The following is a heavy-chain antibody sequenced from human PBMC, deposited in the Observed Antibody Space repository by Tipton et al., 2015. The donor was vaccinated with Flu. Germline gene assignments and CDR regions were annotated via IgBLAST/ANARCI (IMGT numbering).Heavy chain of an antibody. V-gene: IGHV1-8*01. CDR1: GYTFTSYD. D-gene: IGHD2-2*01. CDR3: ARVVVPAATPNSYYFYGMDV. Sequence: QLVQSGAEVKKPGASVKVSCKASGYTFTSYDINWVRQATGQGLEWMGWMNPNSGNTGYAQKFQGRVTMTRNTSISTAYMELSSLRSEDTAVYYCARVVVPAATPNSYYFYGMDVWGQGTTVTVSS. J-gene: IGHJ6*02. CDR2: MNPNSGNT.